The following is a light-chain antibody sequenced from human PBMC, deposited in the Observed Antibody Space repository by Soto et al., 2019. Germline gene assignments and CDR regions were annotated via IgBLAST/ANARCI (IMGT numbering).Light chain of an antibody. J-gene: IGLJ1*01. CDR1: SSDVGGSNY. CDR2: DVS. CDR3: GSHSSSITLYV. Sequence: QSALTQPASVSGSPGQSITISCTGTSSDVGGSNYVSWYQQHPGKAPKLMIYDVSNRPSEVSNRFSGSKSGNTASLTISGLQAEDEADYSCGSHSSSITLYVFGTGTKLTVL. V-gene: IGLV2-14*03.